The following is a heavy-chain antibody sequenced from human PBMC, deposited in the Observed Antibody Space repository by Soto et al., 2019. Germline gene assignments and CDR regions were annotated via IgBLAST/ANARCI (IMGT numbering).Heavy chain of an antibody. J-gene: IGHJ4*02. CDR3: ARDRPGPQHYFDY. CDR1: VGSISSGGYS. CDR2: IYHSGST. D-gene: IGHD6-6*01. V-gene: IGHV4-30-2*01. Sequence: SETLSLTCAVSVGSISSGGYSWSWIRQPPGKGLEWIGYIYHSGSTYYNPSLKSRVTISVDRSKNQFSLKLSSVTAADTAVYYCARDRPGPQHYFDYWGLGNMVTVSS.